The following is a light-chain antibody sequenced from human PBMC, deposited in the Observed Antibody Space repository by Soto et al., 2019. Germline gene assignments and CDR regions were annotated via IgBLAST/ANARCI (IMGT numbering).Light chain of an antibody. Sequence: DIVMTQSPATLSVSPEERATLSCRGSQSVSTKLAWYQQKPGQAPRLLIYGASTRAIGIPARFSGSASGTDCTLTISSLQSEDFAVYYCQQYNNWPPVTFGQGTKVEIK. V-gene: IGKV3-15*01. CDR3: QQYNNWPPVT. CDR2: GAS. CDR1: QSVSTK. J-gene: IGKJ1*01.